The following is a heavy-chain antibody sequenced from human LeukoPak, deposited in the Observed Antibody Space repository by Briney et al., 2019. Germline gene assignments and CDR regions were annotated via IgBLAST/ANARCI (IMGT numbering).Heavy chain of an antibody. J-gene: IGHJ6*03. V-gene: IGHV3-48*01. CDR1: GFTFSSYS. D-gene: IGHD6-25*01. CDR3: GGCRTYYYYYMDV. CDR2: ISSGSRTI. Sequence: GGSLRLSCAASGFTFSSYSMNWVRQAPGKGLEWVSYISSGSRTIYYADSVKGRFTVSRDNAKNSLYLQMNSLRAADTAVYYCGGCRTYYYYYMDVWGKGTTVTVSS.